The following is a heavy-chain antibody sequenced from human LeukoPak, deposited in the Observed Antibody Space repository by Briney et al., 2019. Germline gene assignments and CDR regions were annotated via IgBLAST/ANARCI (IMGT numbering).Heavy chain of an antibody. J-gene: IGHJ4*02. Sequence: ASVWISCKASGYTFTSYNINWGRDGTGEGREWRGGMYTNSGNTGYAQKSQGRVSMTEDTSPDTPYMEQSTLRSEGTAVYSCATVKGIAAAGTPLSYIDSWGQGSLLTASP. CDR1: GYTFTSYN. D-gene: IGHD6-13*01. V-gene: IGHV1-8*02. CDR3: ATVKGIAAAGTPLSYIDS. CDR2: MYTNSGNT.